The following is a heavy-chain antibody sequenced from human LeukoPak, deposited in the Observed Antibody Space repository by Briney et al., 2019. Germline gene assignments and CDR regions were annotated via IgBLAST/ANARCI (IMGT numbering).Heavy chain of an antibody. CDR2: INHSGST. D-gene: IGHD4-17*01. J-gene: IGHJ4*02. CDR1: GGSFSGYY. Sequence: PSETLSLTCAVYGGSFSGYYWSWIRQPPGKGLEWIGEINHSGSTNYNPSLKSRVTISVDTSKNQFSLKLSSVTAADTAVYYCARLSGDSSLDYWGQGTLVTVSS. V-gene: IGHV4-34*01. CDR3: ARLSGDSSLDY.